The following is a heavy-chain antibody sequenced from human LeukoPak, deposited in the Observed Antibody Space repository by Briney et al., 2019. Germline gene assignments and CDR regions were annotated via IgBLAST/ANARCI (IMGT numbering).Heavy chain of an antibody. CDR2: INHSGST. J-gene: IGHJ4*02. Sequence: SETLSLTCGVYGGSFSGHYWSWIRQPPGKGLEWIGEINHSGSTNFNPSLKSRVTISVDTSKNQFSLTLSSVTAADTALYHCARLPVGASIDYGGQGTLVSVSS. V-gene: IGHV4-34*01. D-gene: IGHD1-26*01. CDR3: ARLPVGASIDY. CDR1: GGSFSGHY.